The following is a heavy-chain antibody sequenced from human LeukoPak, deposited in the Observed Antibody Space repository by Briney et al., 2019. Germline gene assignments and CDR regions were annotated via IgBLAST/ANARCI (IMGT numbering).Heavy chain of an antibody. CDR2: IYTSGST. CDR3: ARDLPFGAWGSSSWYTLWDP. Sequence: SETLSLTCTVSGGSISSYYWSWIRQPAGKGLEWIGRIYTSGSTNYNPSLKSRVTMSVDTSKNQFSLKLSSVTAADTAVYYCARDLPFGAWGSSSWYTLWDPWGQGTLVTVSS. J-gene: IGHJ5*02. CDR1: GGSISSYY. D-gene: IGHD6-13*01. V-gene: IGHV4-4*07.